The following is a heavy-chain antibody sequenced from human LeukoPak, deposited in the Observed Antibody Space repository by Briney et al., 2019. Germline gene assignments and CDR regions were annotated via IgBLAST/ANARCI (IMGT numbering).Heavy chain of an antibody. V-gene: IGHV4-59*01. D-gene: IGHD2-21*02. CDR2: IYYSGST. CDR1: GGSISSYY. Sequence: PSETLSLTCTVSGGSISSYYWSWIRQPPGKGLEWIGYIYYSGSTNYNPSLKSRVTISVDTSKNQFSLKLTSVTAADTAVYYCARRVVTAFSDYFDYWGQGTLVTVSS. J-gene: IGHJ4*02. CDR3: ARRVVTAFSDYFDY.